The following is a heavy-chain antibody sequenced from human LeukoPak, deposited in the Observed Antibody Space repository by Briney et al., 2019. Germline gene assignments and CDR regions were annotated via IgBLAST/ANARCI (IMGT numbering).Heavy chain of an antibody. CDR2: VTPTSGNT. V-gene: IGHV1-8*03. Sequence: ASVKVSCKASGGTFSGYALTWVRQAPGQGLEWMGWVTPTSGNTGYAQKFQGRVTISRDTSIGTTYLELSSLRSEDTAVYYCARGEVQCMDYWGQGTLVTVSS. CDR1: GGTFSGYA. CDR3: ARGEVQCMDY. J-gene: IGHJ4*02. D-gene: IGHD2-8*01.